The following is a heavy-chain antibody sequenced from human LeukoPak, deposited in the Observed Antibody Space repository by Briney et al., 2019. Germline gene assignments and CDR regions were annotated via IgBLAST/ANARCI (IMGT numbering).Heavy chain of an antibody. D-gene: IGHD4-23*01. J-gene: IGHJ6*03. V-gene: IGHV1-69*05. CDR1: GGTFSSYA. CDR2: IIPIFGTA. CDR3: ARGRIYGGPYYYYMDV. Sequence: ASVKVPCKASGGTFSSYAISGVRQAPGQGFEWRGGIIPIFGTANYAQKLQGRVTITTDESTSTAYMELSSLRSEDTAVYYCARGRIYGGPYYYYMDVWGKGTTVTVSS.